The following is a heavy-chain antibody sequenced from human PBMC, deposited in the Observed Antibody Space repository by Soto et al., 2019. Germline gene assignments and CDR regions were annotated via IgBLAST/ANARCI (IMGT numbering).Heavy chain of an antibody. D-gene: IGHD4-17*01. V-gene: IGHV5-51*01. CDR2: IYPADSDT. J-gene: IGHJ5*02. CDR1: GFTFTNYW. Sequence: GDSLKISCETSGFTFTNYWIVWVRQVPGKGLEWMGLIYPADSDTRYNPSFQGQVTISADTSTNTAFLHWSSLSASDSATYFCARTGRSGLRWLDFFDPWGQGTLVTVYS. CDR3: ARTGRSGLRWLDFFDP.